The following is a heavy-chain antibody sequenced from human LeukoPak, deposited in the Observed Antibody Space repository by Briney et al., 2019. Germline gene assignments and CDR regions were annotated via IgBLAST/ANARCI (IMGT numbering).Heavy chain of an antibody. J-gene: IGHJ4*02. CDR2: ISSSGSTI. V-gene: IGHV3-48*03. CDR1: GFTFSSYE. Sequence: GGSLRLSCAASGFTFSSYEMNWVRQAPGKGLEWVSYISSSGSTIYYADSVKGRFTISRDNAKNSLYLQMNSLRAEDTAVYYCARALSSSSSPASFDNWGQGTLVTVSS. CDR3: ARALSSSSSPASFDN. D-gene: IGHD6-6*01.